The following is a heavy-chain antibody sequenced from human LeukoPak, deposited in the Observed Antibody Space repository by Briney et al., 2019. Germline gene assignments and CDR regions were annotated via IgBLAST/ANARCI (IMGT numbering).Heavy chain of an antibody. CDR1: GFTFSSYA. D-gene: IGHD3-9*01. V-gene: IGHV3-23*01. CDR3: AKSPPPYDILTGYPPL. J-gene: IGHJ4*02. Sequence: PGGSLRLCCAASGFTFSSYAMSWVRQAAGKGLEWVSAISGSGGSTYYADSVKGRFTISRDNSKNTLYLQMNSLRAEDTAVYYCAKSPPPYDILTGYPPLWGQGTLVTVSS. CDR2: ISGSGGST.